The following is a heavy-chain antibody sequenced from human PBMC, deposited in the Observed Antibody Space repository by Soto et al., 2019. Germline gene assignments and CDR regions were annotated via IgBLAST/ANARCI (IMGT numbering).Heavy chain of an antibody. D-gene: IGHD2-15*01. Sequence: QITLKESGPTLVKPTQTLTLTCTFSGFSLSTTGVVVGWIRQPPGKALECLALIYWDAAKRYNPSLNSRLTIIKDPSKHRVSLAVTIVDRVGKATFYCVPSRCGNVFLQSTASHFYAGLGVWGQGTTVTVS. J-gene: IGHJ6*02. CDR3: VPSRCGNVFLQSTASHFYAGLGV. V-gene: IGHV2-5*02. CDR1: GFSLSTTGVV. CDR2: IYWDAAK.